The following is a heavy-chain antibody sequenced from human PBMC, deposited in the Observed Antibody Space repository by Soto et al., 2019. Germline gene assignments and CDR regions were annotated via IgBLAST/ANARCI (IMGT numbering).Heavy chain of an antibody. CDR3: TRDYGDYYYYGMDV. Sequence: GGSLRLSCAASGVTFSSSAMHWVRQASGKGLEWVGRIRSKANSYATAYAASVKGRFTISRDDSKNTSYLQMSSLKTEDTAVYYCTRDYGDYYYYGMDVWGQGTTVTVSS. J-gene: IGHJ6*02. CDR1: GVTFSSSA. CDR2: IRSKANSYAT. V-gene: IGHV3-73*01. D-gene: IGHD4-17*01.